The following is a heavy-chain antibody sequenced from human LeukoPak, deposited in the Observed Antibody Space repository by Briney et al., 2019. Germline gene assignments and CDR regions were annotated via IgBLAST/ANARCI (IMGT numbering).Heavy chain of an antibody. CDR3: ARVGRYCSGGSCYRSNFDY. CDR2: INSDGSST. Sequence: GGSLRLSCAASGVTVSNNYVNWVRQAPGKGLVWVSRINSDGSSTSYADSVKCRFTISRDNAKNTLYLQMNSLRAEATAVYYSARVGRYCSGGSCYRSNFDYWGQGTLVTVSS. J-gene: IGHJ4*02. D-gene: IGHD2-15*01. V-gene: IGHV3-74*01. CDR1: GVTVSNNY.